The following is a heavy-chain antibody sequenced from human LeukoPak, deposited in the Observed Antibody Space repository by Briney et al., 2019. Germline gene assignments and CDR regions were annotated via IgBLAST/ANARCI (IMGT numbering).Heavy chain of an antibody. CDR2: IYYSGST. CDR3: AHRRFRPLNWFDP. D-gene: IGHD5-24*01. J-gene: IGHJ5*02. V-gene: IGHV4-39*07. CDR1: GGSISSSSYY. Sequence: SETLSLTCTVSGGSISSSSYYWGWIRQPPGKGLEWIGTIYYSGSTYYNPSLKSRVTISVDTSKNQFSLKLSSVTAADTAVYYCAHRRFRPLNWFDPWGQGTLVTVSS.